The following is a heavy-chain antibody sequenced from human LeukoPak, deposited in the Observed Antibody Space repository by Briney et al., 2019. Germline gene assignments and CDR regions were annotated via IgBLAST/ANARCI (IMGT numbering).Heavy chain of an antibody. CDR2: IIPILGIA. CDR1: GYTFTSYG. J-gene: IGHJ6*02. V-gene: IGHV1-69*04. Sequence: GASVKVSCKASGYTFTSYGISWVRQAPGQGLEWMGRIIPILGIANYAQKFQGRVTITADKSTSTAYMELSSLRSEDTAVYYCARAYYDSSGYYYYYGMDVWGQGTTVTVSS. CDR3: ARAYYDSSGYYYYYGMDV. D-gene: IGHD3-22*01.